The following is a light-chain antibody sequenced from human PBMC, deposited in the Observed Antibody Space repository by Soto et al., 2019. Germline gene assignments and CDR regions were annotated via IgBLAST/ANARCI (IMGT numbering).Light chain of an antibody. CDR1: KLGDKY. Sequence: SYELTQPPSVSVSPGQTASITCSGDKLGDKYACWYQQKPGQSPVLVIYQDSKRPSGIPERFSGSNSGNTATLTISGTQALDEADYYRQAWDSSPFVVFGGGTTLTFL. CDR2: QDS. CDR3: QAWDSSPFVV. V-gene: IGLV3-1*01. J-gene: IGLJ2*01.